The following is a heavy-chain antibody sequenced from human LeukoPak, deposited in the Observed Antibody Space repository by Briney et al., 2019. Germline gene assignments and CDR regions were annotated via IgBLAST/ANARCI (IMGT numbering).Heavy chain of an antibody. D-gene: IGHD5-24*01. CDR2: TSSTGSIT. CDR1: GFTFRKYA. Sequence: GGSLRLSFAASGFTFRKYAMSWVRQAPGKGLEWVSMTSSTGSITYYADSVKGRFTISRDNSKNTLYLQMNSLRAEDTAVYYCARRGDGYNYHFDYWGQGTLVTVSS. J-gene: IGHJ4*02. V-gene: IGHV3-23*01. CDR3: ARRGDGYNYHFDY.